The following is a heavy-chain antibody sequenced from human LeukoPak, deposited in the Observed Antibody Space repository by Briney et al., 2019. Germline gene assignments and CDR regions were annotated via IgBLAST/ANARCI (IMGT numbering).Heavy chain of an antibody. Sequence: ASVKVSCKASVYTFTVHYLHWLRQAPGQGLEWMGWIKPDSGATNFAQNFQGRVTMTSDTSINTAYMELSGLTSDDTAMYYCARDHDYGTDYWGQGTLVTVSA. CDR3: ARDHDYGTDY. CDR2: IKPDSGAT. CDR1: VYTFTVHY. V-gene: IGHV1-2*02. D-gene: IGHD4/OR15-4a*01. J-gene: IGHJ4*02.